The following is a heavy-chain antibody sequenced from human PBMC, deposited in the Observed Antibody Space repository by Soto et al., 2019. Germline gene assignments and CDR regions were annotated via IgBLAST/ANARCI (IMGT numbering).Heavy chain of an antibody. V-gene: IGHV4-61*01. CDR3: ARPVNYYYYYMDV. Sequence: SETLSLTCTVSGGSVSSGSYYWSWIRQPPGKGLEWIGCIYYSGSTNYNPSLKSRVTISADTSKNQFSLKLSSVTAADTAVYYCARPVNYYYYYMDVWGKGTMVTVSS. CDR2: IYYSGST. CDR1: GGSVSSGSYY. J-gene: IGHJ6*03.